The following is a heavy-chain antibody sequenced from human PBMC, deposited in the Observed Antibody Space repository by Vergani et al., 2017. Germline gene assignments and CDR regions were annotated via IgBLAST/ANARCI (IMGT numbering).Heavy chain of an antibody. Sequence: QVPLQESGPGLVKPSETLSLTCTVSGGSISSYYWSWVRQPPGKGLEWIGYIYYSGTTNYNPSLKRRVTISVDTSKNQFSLKLSSVTAADTAVYYCARGVWSGWGYFDYWGQGTLVTVSS. J-gene: IGHJ4*02. V-gene: IGHV4-59*01. CDR1: GGSISSYY. CDR3: ARGVWSGWGYFDY. CDR2: IYYSGTT. D-gene: IGHD3-3*01.